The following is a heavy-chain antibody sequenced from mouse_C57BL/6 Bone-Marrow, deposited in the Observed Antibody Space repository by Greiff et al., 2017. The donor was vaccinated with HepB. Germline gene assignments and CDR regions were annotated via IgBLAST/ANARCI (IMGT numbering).Heavy chain of an antibody. CDR2: IDPSDSET. D-gene: IGHD2-2*01. CDR3: ARLGYGFYFDY. Sequence: VQLQQPGAELVRPGSSVKLSCKASGYTFTSYWMHWVKQRPIQGLEWIGNIDPSDSETHYNQKFKDKATLTVDKSSSTAYMQLSSLTSEDSAVYYCARLGYGFYFDYWGQGTTLTVSS. V-gene: IGHV1-52*01. J-gene: IGHJ2*01. CDR1: GYTFTSYW.